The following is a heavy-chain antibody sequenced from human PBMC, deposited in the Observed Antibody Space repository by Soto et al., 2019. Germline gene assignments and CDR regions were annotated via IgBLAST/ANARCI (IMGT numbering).Heavy chain of an antibody. V-gene: IGHV1-18*04. Sequence: QLQLVQSGAEVERPGASVRVSCKAYGYAFSKYGISWIRQAPGQGLEWMGWIRPDNGDTNYAQKFQGRVTMTTDTSSNTAYMELRSLRSDDTAVYYGAASYDSGFDPWGQGTLVSVSS. CDR3: AASYDSGFDP. CDR1: GYAFSKYG. J-gene: IGHJ5*02. CDR2: IRPDNGDT. D-gene: IGHD5-12*01.